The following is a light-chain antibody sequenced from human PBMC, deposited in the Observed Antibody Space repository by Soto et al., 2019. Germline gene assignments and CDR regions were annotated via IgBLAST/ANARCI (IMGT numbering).Light chain of an antibody. CDR2: EVR. V-gene: IGLV2-14*01. CDR1: SSDVGGYNY. CDR3: SSYTTSSTLV. Sequence: QSVLTQPASVSGSPGQSITISCTGTSSDVGGYNYVSWYQQNPGKAPKLMISEVRNRPSGVSNRFSGTRSGNTASLTISGLQAEDEADYYCSSYTTSSTLVFGGGTKLTVL. J-gene: IGLJ2*01.